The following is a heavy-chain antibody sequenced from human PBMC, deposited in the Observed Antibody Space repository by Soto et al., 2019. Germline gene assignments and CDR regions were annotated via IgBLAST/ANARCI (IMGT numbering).Heavy chain of an antibody. CDR2: IYYSGST. D-gene: IGHD5-18*01. Sequence: PSETLSLTCTVSGGSISSGGYYWSWIRQHPGKGLEWIGYIYYSGSTYYNPSLKSRVTISVDTSKNQFSLKLSSVTAADTAVYYCARDLRDTDMVRRAFDIWGQGTLVTVSS. V-gene: IGHV4-31*03. J-gene: IGHJ4*02. CDR3: ARDLRDTDMVRRAFDI. CDR1: GGSISSGGYY.